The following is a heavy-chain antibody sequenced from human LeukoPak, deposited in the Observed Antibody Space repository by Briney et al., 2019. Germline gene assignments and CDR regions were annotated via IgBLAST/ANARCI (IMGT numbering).Heavy chain of an antibody. CDR2: INWNNGGI. D-gene: IGHD3-10*01. Sequence: ALRLSCAASGFNFDDYAMHWVRQAPGKGLEWVSGINWNNGGIAYADSVKGRFTISGDNAKNSLYLQMNSLRAEDTALYYCAKDYISRGSGTNFLDHWGQGTLVTVSS. CDR3: AKDYISRGSGTNFLDH. CDR1: GFNFDDYA. J-gene: IGHJ4*02. V-gene: IGHV3-9*01.